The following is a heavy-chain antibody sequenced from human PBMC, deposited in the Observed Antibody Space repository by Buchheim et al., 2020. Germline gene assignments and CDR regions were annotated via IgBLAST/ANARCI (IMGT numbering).Heavy chain of an antibody. J-gene: IGHJ4*02. CDR3: TTEPRY. V-gene: IGHV3-15*01. Sequence: EVQLVESGGGLVVPGGSLTLSCATSGFTFHDHWMSWIRQAPGKGLEWIARVKSTSAGGTIDYVTSVKGRFVISRDDSKNMLFLQMNSLKNEDTAVYYCTTEPRYWGQGTL. CDR1: GFTFHDHW. D-gene: IGHD3-9*01. CDR2: VKSTSAGGTI.